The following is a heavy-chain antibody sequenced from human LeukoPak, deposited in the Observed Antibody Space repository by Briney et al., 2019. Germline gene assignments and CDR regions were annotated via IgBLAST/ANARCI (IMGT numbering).Heavy chain of an antibody. CDR2: IYQSGST. CDR3: ARSEINDYNRY. V-gene: IGHV4-38-2*01. D-gene: IGHD3-10*01. CDR1: GYSIRSGYH. J-gene: IGHJ4*02. Sequence: SETLSLTCSVSGYSIRSGYHWAWIRQSPGKGLEWLGSIYQSGSTYDNPSPKSRVTMSVDTSRNQFSLNMRHVTAADTAVYYCARSEINDYNRYWGQGITVIVSS.